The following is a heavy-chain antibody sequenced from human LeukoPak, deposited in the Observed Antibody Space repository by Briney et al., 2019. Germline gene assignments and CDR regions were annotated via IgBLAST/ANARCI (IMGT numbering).Heavy chain of an antibody. CDR2: IIPIFGTA. CDR1: GGTFSSYA. Sequence: SVKVSCKASGGTFSSYAISWVRQAPGQGLEWMGGIIPIFGTANYAQKFQGRVTITADESMSTAYMELSSLRSEDTAVYYCAYLALCSSTSCYGRLLDYWGQGTLVTVSS. D-gene: IGHD2-2*01. V-gene: IGHV1-69*13. J-gene: IGHJ4*02. CDR3: AYLALCSSTSCYGRLLDY.